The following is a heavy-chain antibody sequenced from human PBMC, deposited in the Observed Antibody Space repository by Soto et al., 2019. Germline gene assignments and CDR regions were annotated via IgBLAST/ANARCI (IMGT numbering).Heavy chain of an antibody. Sequence: SETLSLTXIVSGVSVTSYTWSWVRQPANKGLEWIGRVFSSVSATYNPSLKSRVSISMDTAENRISLKLDSVTAADAGVYFCARDGMTTGDTWGPGTLVTVSS. J-gene: IGHJ4*02. D-gene: IGHD2-21*02. CDR3: ARDGMTTGDT. CDR1: GVSVTSYT. V-gene: IGHV4-4*07. CDR2: VFSSVSA.